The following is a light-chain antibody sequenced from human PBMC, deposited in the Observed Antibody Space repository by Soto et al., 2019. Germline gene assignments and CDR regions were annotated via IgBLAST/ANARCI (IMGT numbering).Light chain of an antibody. CDR1: QSVSSY. CDR3: QQRSNWPPVYT. CDR2: DAS. Sequence: EIVLTQSPATLSLSPGERATLSCRASQSVSSYLAWYQQKPGQAPRLLIYDASNRATGIPARSSGGGSGTDFTLTISSLEPEDFAVYYCQQRSNWPPVYTFGQGTKLEIK. V-gene: IGKV3-11*01. J-gene: IGKJ2*01.